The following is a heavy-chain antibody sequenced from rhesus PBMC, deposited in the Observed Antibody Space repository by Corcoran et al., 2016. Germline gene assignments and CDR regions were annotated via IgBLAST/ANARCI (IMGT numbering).Heavy chain of an antibody. CDR2: VSYRGHT. Sequence: QVQLQESGPGLVKPSETLSLTCAVSGGSISSSYYYWRWIRQAPGKGLGWIGYVSYRGHTGANPSTKSRVTISRDTSKNQFSLKLSGVAAADTAVYYCARRGGYCSGGVCPIDYWGQGVLVTVSS. CDR3: ARRGGYCSGGVCPIDY. D-gene: IGHD2-8*01. J-gene: IGHJ4*01. V-gene: IGHV4-122*02. CDR1: GGSISSSYYY.